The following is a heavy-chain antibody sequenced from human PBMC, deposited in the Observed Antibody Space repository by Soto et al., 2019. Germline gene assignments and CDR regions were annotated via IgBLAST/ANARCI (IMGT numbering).Heavy chain of an antibody. CDR1: GFTFSSYA. CDR2: ISGSGGST. V-gene: IGHV3-23*01. Sequence: PGGSLRLSCAASGFTFSSYAMSWVRQAPGEGLEWVSAISGSGGSTYYADSVKGRFTISRDNSKNTLYLQMNSLRAEDTAVYYCAKAWEPLTSGYFDYWGQGTLVTVSS. D-gene: IGHD1-26*01. CDR3: AKAWEPLTSGYFDY. J-gene: IGHJ4*02.